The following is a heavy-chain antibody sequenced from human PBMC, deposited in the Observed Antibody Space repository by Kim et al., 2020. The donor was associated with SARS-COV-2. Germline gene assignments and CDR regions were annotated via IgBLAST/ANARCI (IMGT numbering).Heavy chain of an antibody. CDR3: AKDKISGDGYWYFDS. CDR1: GFSFSSYA. J-gene: IGHJ2*01. V-gene: IGHV3-23*01. CDR2: ITGGDSK. Sequence: GGSLRLSCAASGFSFSSYAMAWVRQAPGKGLECVSGITGGDSKYYADSVKGRFSISRDNSKKTVYLDVNSLRVEDTAVYYCAKDKISGDGYWYFDSWGRGTLVTVS. D-gene: IGHD7-27*01.